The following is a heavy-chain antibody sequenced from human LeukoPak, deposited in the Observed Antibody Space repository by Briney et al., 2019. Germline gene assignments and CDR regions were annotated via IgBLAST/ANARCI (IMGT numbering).Heavy chain of an antibody. CDR3: AKGLRSDF. J-gene: IGHJ4*02. D-gene: IGHD3-16*02. V-gene: IGHV1-8*01. Sequence: ASVKVSCKASGYIFTNYDINWVRQAAGQGLEWVGRVNPNGKRVYAQKFQGGVTLSTDSSINTAYMELTSLRSDDTAVYYCAKGLRSDFWGQGTLVSVSS. CDR2: VNPNGKR. CDR1: GYIFTNYD.